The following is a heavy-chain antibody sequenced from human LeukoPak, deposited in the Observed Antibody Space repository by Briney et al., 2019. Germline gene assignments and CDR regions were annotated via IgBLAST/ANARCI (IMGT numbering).Heavy chain of an antibody. J-gene: IGHJ5*02. CDR1: GGSFSGYY. D-gene: IGHD3-22*01. CDR2: INHSGST. Sequence: SETLSLTCAVYGGSFSGYYWSWIRQAPGKELEWIGEINHSGSTNYNPSLKSRVTISVDTSKNQFSLKLSSVTAADTAVYYCARAIGYYYDSSGYYRPWGQGTLVTVSS. CDR3: ARAIGYYYDSSGYYRP. V-gene: IGHV4-34*01.